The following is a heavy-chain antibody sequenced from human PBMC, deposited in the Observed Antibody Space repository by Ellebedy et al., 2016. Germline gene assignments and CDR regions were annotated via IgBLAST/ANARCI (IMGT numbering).Heavy chain of an antibody. Sequence: ASVKVSXXASGYTFTSYGISWVRQAPGQGLEWMGWISAYNGNTNYAQKFQGRVTMTRNTSISTAYMELSSLRSEDTAVYYCARYPYSSSSLYYYYYYMDVWGKGTTVTVSS. V-gene: IGHV1-18*01. CDR3: ARYPYSSSSLYYYYYYMDV. CDR1: GYTFTSYG. CDR2: ISAYNGNT. J-gene: IGHJ6*03. D-gene: IGHD6-6*01.